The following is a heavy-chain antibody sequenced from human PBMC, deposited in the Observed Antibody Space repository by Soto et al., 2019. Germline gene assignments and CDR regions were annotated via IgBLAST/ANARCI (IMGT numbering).Heavy chain of an antibody. CDR3: ARTGDGHHDFLDY. CDR2: INQDGNED. J-gene: IGHJ4*02. Sequence: PGVSLRLSCAASGFTFSSYWMNWVRQAPGKGLEWVANINQDGNEDNLLDSVKGRFTISRDNAKNSLFLQMNSLRVDDTAVYYCARTGDGHHDFLDYWGQGALVTVSS. V-gene: IGHV3-7*01. D-gene: IGHD1-1*01. CDR1: GFTFSSYW.